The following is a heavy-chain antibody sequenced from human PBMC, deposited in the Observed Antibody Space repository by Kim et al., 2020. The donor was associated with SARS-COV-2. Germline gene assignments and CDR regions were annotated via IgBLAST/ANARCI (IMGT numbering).Heavy chain of an antibody. CDR1: GGSISSSNYY. V-gene: IGHV4-39*07. CDR2: IYYSGST. CDR3: AREGLGSAAGTLDY. Sequence: SETLSLTCTVSGGSISSSNYYWGWIRQPPGKGLEWIGSIYYSGSTSYYPSLKSRVTISVDTSKNQFYLKLNSVTAADTAVYHCAREGLGSAAGTLDYWGQGTLVTVSS. D-gene: IGHD6-13*01. J-gene: IGHJ4*02.